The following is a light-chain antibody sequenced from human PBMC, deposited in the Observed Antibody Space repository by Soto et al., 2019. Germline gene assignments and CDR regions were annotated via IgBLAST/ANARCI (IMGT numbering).Light chain of an antibody. J-gene: IGKJ1*01. Sequence: EIVMTQSPATLSVSPGERATLSCRASQSVSSNLAWYQQKPGQAPRLLIYGASTRATGIAARFSGSGSGTEFTLTVSSLQSEDLAVYYCQQYNNWPPMAFGQGTKVEIK. CDR2: GAS. CDR1: QSVSSN. V-gene: IGKV3-15*01. CDR3: QQYNNWPPMA.